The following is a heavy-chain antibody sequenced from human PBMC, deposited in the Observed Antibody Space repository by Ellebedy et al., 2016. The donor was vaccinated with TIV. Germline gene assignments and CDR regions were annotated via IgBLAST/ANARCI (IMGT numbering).Heavy chain of an antibody. J-gene: IGHJ4*02. CDR3: ARDGRGYSSSFPSSTDY. V-gene: IGHV3-48*01. Sequence: GGSLRLXXATFGFTFSSYSMNWVRQAPGKGLEWVSYISSTSSTIYYADSVKGRFTISRDNAKNSLYLRMNSLRAEDTAVYYCARDGRGYSSSFPSSTDYWGQGTLVTVSS. CDR1: GFTFSSYS. D-gene: IGHD6-13*01. CDR2: ISSTSSTI.